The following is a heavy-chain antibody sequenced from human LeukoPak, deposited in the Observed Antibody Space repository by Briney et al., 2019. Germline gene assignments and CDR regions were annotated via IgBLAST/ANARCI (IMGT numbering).Heavy chain of an antibody. CDR2: ISHRGSP. CDR1: GYSISSDCC. D-gene: IGHD2-15*01. V-gene: IGHV4-38-2*02. CDR3: ARDGGFYYTASPNSWFDP. Sequence: SETLSLTCIVSGYSISSDCCWGWIRQAPGKGLEWIGSISHRGSPYYNPSLQSRVTMSADTPNNQFSLRLSSVTAADTAVYYCARDGGFYYTASPNSWFDPWGQGILVTVSS. J-gene: IGHJ5*02.